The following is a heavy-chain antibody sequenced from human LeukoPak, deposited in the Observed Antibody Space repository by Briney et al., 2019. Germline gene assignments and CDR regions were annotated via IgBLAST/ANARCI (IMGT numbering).Heavy chain of an antibody. Sequence: GRSLRLSCTAAGFTFGDYAMSWVRQAPGKGLEWVGFIRSKAYGGTTEYAASVKGRFTISRDDSNSIAYLQMNSLKTEDTAVYYCTRGALRISPLDFDYWGQGTLVTVSS. V-gene: IGHV3-49*04. J-gene: IGHJ4*02. D-gene: IGHD2/OR15-2a*01. CDR2: IRSKAYGGTT. CDR3: TRGALRISPLDFDY. CDR1: GFTFGDYA.